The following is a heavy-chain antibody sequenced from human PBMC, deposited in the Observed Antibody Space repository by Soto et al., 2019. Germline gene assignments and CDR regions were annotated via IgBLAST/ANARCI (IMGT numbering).Heavy chain of an antibody. D-gene: IGHD6-19*01. Sequence: ELQLVESGGGLVQPGGSLRLSCVVSGFSFSNYWMSWVRQAPGKGLEWVANIKQDGSETYYVDSVKGRFTISRDNAENSLYLQMTSLRGDDTAVYYCARGSATTAGTGDNWGQGTLIIVSS. V-gene: IGHV3-7*01. J-gene: IGHJ4*02. CDR3: ARGSATTAGTGDN. CDR1: GFSFSNYW. CDR2: IKQDGSET.